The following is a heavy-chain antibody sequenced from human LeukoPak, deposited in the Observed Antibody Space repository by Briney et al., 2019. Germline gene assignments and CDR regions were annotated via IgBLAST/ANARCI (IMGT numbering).Heavy chain of an antibody. CDR1: GFTFSSYA. V-gene: IGHV3-23*01. J-gene: IGHJ4*02. D-gene: IGHD3-22*01. CDR2: ISGSGDST. Sequence: GGSLRLSCAASGFTFSSYAMSWVRQAPGKGLEWVSAISGSGDSTYYADSVKGRFTISRDNSKNTLYLQMNSLRAEDTAVYYCAKGTYDSRGHFDYWGQGTLVSVSS. CDR3: AKGTYDSRGHFDY.